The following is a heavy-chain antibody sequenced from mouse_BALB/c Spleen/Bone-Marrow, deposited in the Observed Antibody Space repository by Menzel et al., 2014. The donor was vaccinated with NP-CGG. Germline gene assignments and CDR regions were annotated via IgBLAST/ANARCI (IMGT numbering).Heavy chain of an antibody. CDR2: ISNGGGST. CDR3: ARHNYDETWFAY. V-gene: IGHV5-12*02. D-gene: IGHD2-4*01. CDR1: GFTFSDYY. J-gene: IGHJ3*01. Sequence: EVKLVESGGGLVQPGGSLKLSCATSGFTFSDYYMYWVRQTPEKRLEWVAYISNGGGSTYYPDTVKGRFTISRDNAKNTLYLQMSRLKSEDTAMYYCARHNYDETWFAYWVQGTLVTVSA.